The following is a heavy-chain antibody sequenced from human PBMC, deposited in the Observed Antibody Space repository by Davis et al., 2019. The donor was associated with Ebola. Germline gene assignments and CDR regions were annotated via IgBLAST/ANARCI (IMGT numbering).Heavy chain of an antibody. J-gene: IGHJ4*02. CDR3: ARSSYQPDY. D-gene: IGHD2-2*01. CDR1: GFTFSSYW. CDR2: INPDGSFT. Sequence: PGGSLRLSCAGSGFTFSSYWMHWVRQAPGKGLVWVSRINPDGSFTDYADSVKGRFSISRDSTSNTLYLQMNGLRAEDTAVYYCARSSYQPDYWGQGTLVTVSS. V-gene: IGHV3-74*01.